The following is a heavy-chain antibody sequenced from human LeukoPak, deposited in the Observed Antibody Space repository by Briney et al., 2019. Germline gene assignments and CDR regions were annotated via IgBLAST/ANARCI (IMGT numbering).Heavy chain of an antibody. CDR3: ARDPRTPYYYYYMDV. V-gene: IGHV4-38-2*02. J-gene: IGHJ6*03. CDR2: IYHSGST. Sequence: PSETLSLTCAVSGYSITSGYYWSWIRQPPGKGLDWIGTIYHSGSTYYNPSLKSRVTISVDTSKNQFSLKLSSVTAADTAVYYCARDPRTPYYYYYMDVWGKGTTVTVSS. CDR1: GYSITSGYY.